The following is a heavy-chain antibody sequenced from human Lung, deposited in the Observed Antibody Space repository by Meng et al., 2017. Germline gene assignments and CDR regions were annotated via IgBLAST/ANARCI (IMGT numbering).Heavy chain of an antibody. Sequence: SETLSLTCTVAAASINNGDYYWSWSRQPAGKGLEWIGRIYTTGDTNYNPSLKNRVTISIDTSKNQFSLKLTSVTAADTAVYYCAKEGYDARLVLGEFSLVGYGMDVWGQGTTVTVSS. CDR3: AKEGYDARLVLGEFSLVGYGMDV. CDR2: IYTTGDT. J-gene: IGHJ6*02. V-gene: IGHV4-61*02. CDR1: AASINNGDYY. D-gene: IGHD3-16*02.